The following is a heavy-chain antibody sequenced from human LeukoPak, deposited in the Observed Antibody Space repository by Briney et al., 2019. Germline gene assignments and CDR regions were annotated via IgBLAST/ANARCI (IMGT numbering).Heavy chain of an antibody. CDR3: ARGYCSSTSCALPPSPPDY. Sequence: ASVKVSCKASGYTFIGYYMHWVRQAPGQGLEWMGWINPNSGGTNYAQKFQGRVTMTRDTSISTACMELSRLRSDDTAVYYCARGYCSSTSCALPPSPPDYWGQGTLVTVSS. CDR1: GYTFIGYY. D-gene: IGHD2-2*01. CDR2: INPNSGGT. V-gene: IGHV1-2*02. J-gene: IGHJ4*02.